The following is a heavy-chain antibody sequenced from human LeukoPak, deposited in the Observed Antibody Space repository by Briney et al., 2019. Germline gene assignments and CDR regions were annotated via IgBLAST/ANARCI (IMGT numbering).Heavy chain of an antibody. CDR2: MNPNSGNT. D-gene: IGHD6-19*01. CDR1: GYTFTSYD. Sequence: GASVKVSCKASGYTFTSYDINWVRQATGQGLEWMGWMNPNSGNTDYAQKFQGRVTMTRNTSISTAYMELSSLRSEDTAVYYCAIKGKRGSGWFPFDYWGQGTLVTVSS. J-gene: IGHJ4*02. CDR3: AIKGKRGSGWFPFDY. V-gene: IGHV1-8*01.